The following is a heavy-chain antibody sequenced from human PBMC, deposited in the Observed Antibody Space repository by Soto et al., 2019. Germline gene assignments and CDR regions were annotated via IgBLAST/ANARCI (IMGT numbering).Heavy chain of an antibody. V-gene: IGHV6-1*01. Sequence: SQTLSLTCAISGDSVSSNSAAWNWIRQSPSRGLEWLGRTYYRSKWYNDYAVSVKSRITINPDTSKNQFSLQLNSVTPEDTAVYYCAREVDYYDSSGYYHPFDYWGQGTLVTVSS. CDR3: AREVDYYDSSGYYHPFDY. CDR2: TYYRSKWYN. D-gene: IGHD3-22*01. CDR1: GDSVSSNSAA. J-gene: IGHJ4*02.